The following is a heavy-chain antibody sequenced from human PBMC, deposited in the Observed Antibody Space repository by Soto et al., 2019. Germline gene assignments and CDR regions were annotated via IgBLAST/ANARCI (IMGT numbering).Heavy chain of an antibody. CDR2: NYYSGIT. V-gene: IGHV4-31*03. CDR3: ARGSSIAGLYYGMDV. D-gene: IGHD6-6*01. J-gene: IGHJ6*02. CDR1: GGSISSGGYY. Sequence: QVQLQESGPGLVKPSQTLSLTCTVSGGSISSGGYYWTWIRQHPGKGLEWIGYNYYSGITYYNPSLKSRVTXSLDPSXXQFSMKLRSVTAADTAVYYCARGSSIAGLYYGMDVWGQGTTVTVSS.